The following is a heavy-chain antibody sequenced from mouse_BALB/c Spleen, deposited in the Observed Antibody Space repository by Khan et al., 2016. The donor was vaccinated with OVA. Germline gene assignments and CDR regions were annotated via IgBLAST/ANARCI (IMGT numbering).Heavy chain of an antibody. Sequence: EVKLLESGPGLVKPSQSLSLTCTVTGYSITNDYAWNWIRQFPGNKLEWMGFIRSSGSTNYNPDLKNQISITRDTSNNKFYLQLSTVTSEDTATYDCARDGSRYNYAMDYWGQGTSVTVSA. CDR3: ARDGSRYNYAMDY. J-gene: IGHJ4*01. CDR1: GYSITNDYA. V-gene: IGHV3-2*02. CDR2: IRSSGST. D-gene: IGHD2-3*01.